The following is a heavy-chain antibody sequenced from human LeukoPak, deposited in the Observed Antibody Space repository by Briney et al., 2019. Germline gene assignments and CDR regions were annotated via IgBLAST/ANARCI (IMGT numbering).Heavy chain of an antibody. CDR2: ISGDGTRT. Sequence: GGSLRLSCAASGCSFSSHAMTWARQAPVKGLEWVSAISGDGTRTYYADSVKGRFTISRDNSKNTLYLEMSSLRVEDTAIYYCAKWPEGAMDYFDYWGQGTLVTVSS. CDR1: GCSFSSHA. CDR3: AKWPEGAMDYFDY. J-gene: IGHJ4*02. V-gene: IGHV3-23*01. D-gene: IGHD3-16*01.